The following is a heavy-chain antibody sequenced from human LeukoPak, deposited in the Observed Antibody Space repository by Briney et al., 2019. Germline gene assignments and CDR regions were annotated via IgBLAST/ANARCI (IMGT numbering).Heavy chain of an antibody. CDR1: GFKFDDFA. V-gene: IGHV3-9*03. J-gene: IGHJ4*02. Sequence: PGGSLRLSCAASGFKFDDFAMHWVRQGPGKGLEWVSGISWNSGNRGYADSVKGRFTISRDNAKNSLYLQMNSLRAEDMAVYYCAKWGPGRYCSSTSCPTDYWGQGTLVTVSS. CDR2: ISWNSGNR. CDR3: AKWGPGRYCSSTSCPTDY. D-gene: IGHD2-2*01.